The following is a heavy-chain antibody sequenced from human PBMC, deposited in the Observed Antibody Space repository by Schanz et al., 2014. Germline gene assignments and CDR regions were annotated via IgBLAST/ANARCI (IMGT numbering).Heavy chain of an antibody. J-gene: IGHJ3*02. V-gene: IGHV1-69*04. CDR2: IIPILDKT. Sequence: QGQLVQSGAEVKKPGASVKVSCKASGYTFTSYGITWVRQAPGQGLEWMGRIIPILDKTNYAQKCQGRVTITADKSTSTAYMELSSLRSEDTAVYYCARGLGDERWLDLNEAFDIWGQGTIVTVSS. CDR1: GYTFTSYG. CDR3: ARGLGDERWLDLNEAFDI. D-gene: IGHD6-19*01.